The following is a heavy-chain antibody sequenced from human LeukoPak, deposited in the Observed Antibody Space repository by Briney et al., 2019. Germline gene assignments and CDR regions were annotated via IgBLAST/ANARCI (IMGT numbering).Heavy chain of an antibody. CDR2: IYYSGST. D-gene: IGHD3-16*01. CDR3: AREGGYVWGSSRRGHAFDI. V-gene: IGHV4-59*01. CDR1: GGSISSYY. J-gene: IGHJ3*02. Sequence: PSETLSLTCTVSGGSISSYYWSWIRQPPGKGLEWIGYIYYSGSTNYNPSLKSRVTISVDTSKNQFSLKLSSVTAADTAVYYCAREGGYVWGSSRRGHAFDIWGQGTMVTVSS.